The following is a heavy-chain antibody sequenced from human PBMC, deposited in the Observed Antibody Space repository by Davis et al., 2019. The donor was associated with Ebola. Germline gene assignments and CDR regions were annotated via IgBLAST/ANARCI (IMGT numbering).Heavy chain of an antibody. CDR1: GFTFSSYW. CDR2: INSDGSST. V-gene: IGHV3-74*01. CDR3: ANSRFGESHFDY. J-gene: IGHJ4*02. D-gene: IGHD3-10*01. Sequence: PGGSLRLSCAASGFTFSSYWMHWVRQAPGKGLVWVSRINSDGSSTSYADSVKGRFTISRDNSKNTLYLQMNSLRAEDTAVNYCANSRFGESHFDYWGQGTLVTVSS.